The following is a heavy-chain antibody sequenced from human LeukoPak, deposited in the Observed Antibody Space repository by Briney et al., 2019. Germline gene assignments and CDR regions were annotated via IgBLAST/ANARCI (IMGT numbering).Heavy chain of an antibody. CDR3: AKAIVGATTGDY. D-gene: IGHD1-26*01. CDR1: GFTFSSYG. Sequence: GGSLRLSCAASGFTFSSYGMHWVRQAPGKGLEWVAVISYDGSNKYYADSVKGRFTTSRDNSKNTLYLQMNSLRAEDTAVYYCAKAIVGATTGDYWGQGTLVTVSS. CDR2: ISYDGSNK. V-gene: IGHV3-30*18. J-gene: IGHJ4*02.